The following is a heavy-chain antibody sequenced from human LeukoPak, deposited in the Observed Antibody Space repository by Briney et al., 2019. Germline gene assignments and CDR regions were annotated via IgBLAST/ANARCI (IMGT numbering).Heavy chain of an antibody. D-gene: IGHD1-26*01. V-gene: IGHV3-30*03. CDR3: ARDPGSYLDY. CDR2: ISYDGSNK. J-gene: IGHJ4*02. Sequence: GGSLRLSCAASGFTFSSYGMHWVRQAPGKGLEWVAVISYDGSNKYYADSVKGRFTISRDNAKNSLYLQMNSLRAEDTAVYYCARDPGSYLDYWGQGTLVTVSS. CDR1: GFTFSSYG.